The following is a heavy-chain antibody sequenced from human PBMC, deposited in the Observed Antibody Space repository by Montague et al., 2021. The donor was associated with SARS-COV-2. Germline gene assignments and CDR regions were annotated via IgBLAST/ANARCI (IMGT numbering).Heavy chain of an antibody. V-gene: IGHV2-70*01. CDR2: IDWDDDK. CDR1: VGSISSGGYY. CDR3: ARSYGTTVVTRAFDY. Sequence: TRSLTCTVSVGSISSGGYYWSWIRQHPGKALEWLTLIDWDDDKYYSTSLKTRLTISKDTSKDQVVLTMTNMDPVDTATYYCARSYGTTVVTRAFDYWGQGTLVTVSS. J-gene: IGHJ4*02. D-gene: IGHD4-23*01.